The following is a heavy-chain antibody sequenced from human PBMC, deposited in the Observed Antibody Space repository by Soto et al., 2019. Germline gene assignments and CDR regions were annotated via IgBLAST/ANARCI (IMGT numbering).Heavy chain of an antibody. CDR3: ATQVAVYYYYYGMDV. J-gene: IGHJ6*02. Sequence: QVQLVQSGAEVKKPGASVKVSCKASGYTFTSYDINWVRQATGQGLEWMGWMNPNSGNTGYAQKFQGRVTMTRNTSISTAYMELSSLRSEDTAVYYCATQVAVYYYYYGMDVWGQGTTVTVSS. V-gene: IGHV1-8*01. CDR2: MNPNSGNT. CDR1: GYTFTSYD. D-gene: IGHD3-22*01.